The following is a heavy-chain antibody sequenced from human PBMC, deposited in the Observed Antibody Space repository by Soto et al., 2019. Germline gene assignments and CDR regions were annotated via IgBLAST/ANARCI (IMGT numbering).Heavy chain of an antibody. J-gene: IGHJ3*02. Sequence: QVQLQPWGAGLLKPSETLSLTCAVYGGFVSSGSYYWSWLRQPPGKGLEWIGEMSHSGGTHFHPSLNRRGTISVDTSMNHFSLKMSSVTAADAALYYCARVERWTATTVVDAFDIWGPGTMVTVSS. CDR1: GGFVSSGSYY. D-gene: IGHD1-1*01. CDR3: ARVERWTATTVVDAFDI. V-gene: IGHV4-34*01. CDR2: MSHSGGT.